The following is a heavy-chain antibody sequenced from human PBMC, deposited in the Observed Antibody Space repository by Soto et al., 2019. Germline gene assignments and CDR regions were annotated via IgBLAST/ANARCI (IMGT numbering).Heavy chain of an antibody. D-gene: IGHD2-15*01. CDR3: ARAGCDGGTCYTLVGLRYGMDV. V-gene: IGHV3-30-3*01. CDR1: GFTFSNYA. Sequence: QVQLVESGGGVVQPGRSLRLSCAASGFTFSNYAMYWVRQAPGKGLEWVAVISYDGNNKYYADSVKGRFTISRDNSKNTLYLQMNSLRAEHTAVYYCARAGCDGGTCYTLVGLRYGMDVWGQGTTVTVSS. CDR2: ISYDGNNK. J-gene: IGHJ6*02.